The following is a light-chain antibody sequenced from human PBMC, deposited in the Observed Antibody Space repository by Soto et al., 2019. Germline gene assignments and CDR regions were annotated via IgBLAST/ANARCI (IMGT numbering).Light chain of an antibody. CDR3: PQYGSSPWT. CDR1: QSVSSSY. V-gene: IGKV3D-20*01. Sequence: TVLTNSPSTLSLSPEERATLSCGASQSVSSSYLAWYQQKPGLAPRLLIYDASSRATGIPDRFSGSGSGTDFTLTISRLEPEDFAVYYCPQYGSSPWTSCQGTKADIK. J-gene: IGKJ1*01. CDR2: DAS.